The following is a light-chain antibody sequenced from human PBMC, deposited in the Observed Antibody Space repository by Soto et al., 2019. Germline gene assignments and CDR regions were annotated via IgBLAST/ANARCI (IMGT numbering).Light chain of an antibody. CDR2: RAS. CDR1: QSVSSS. CDR3: QQYNKWYT. V-gene: IGKV3-15*01. Sequence: EIVMTQSPATLSVSPGERATLSCRASQSVSSSLAWYQQKPGQAPRLLIYRASTRATGIPARFSGSGSGPEFTLTISSLQSEDFAVYYCQQYNKWYTFGQGTKLEIK. J-gene: IGKJ2*01.